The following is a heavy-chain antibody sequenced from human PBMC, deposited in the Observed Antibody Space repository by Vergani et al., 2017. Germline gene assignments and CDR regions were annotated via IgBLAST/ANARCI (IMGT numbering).Heavy chain of an antibody. CDR2: IYYSGST. Sequence: QVQLQESGPGLVKPSETLSLTCTVSGGSISSSSYYWGWIRQPPGKGLEWIGSIYYSGSTNYNPSLKSRVTISVDTSKNRFSLKLSSVTAADTAVYYCARDRIVVVPAAYYYYYGMDVWGQGTTVTVSS. CDR3: ARDRIVVVPAAYYYYYGMDV. CDR1: GGSISSSSYY. J-gene: IGHJ6*02. D-gene: IGHD2-2*01. V-gene: IGHV4-39*07.